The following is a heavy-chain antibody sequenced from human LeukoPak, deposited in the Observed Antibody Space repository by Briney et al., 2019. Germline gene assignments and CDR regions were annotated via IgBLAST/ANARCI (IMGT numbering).Heavy chain of an antibody. J-gene: IGHJ6*03. CDR2: IYTSGST. D-gene: IGHD3-3*01. CDR3: ARERKATIFGVVITFNYYYYYMDV. CDR1: GGSISSYY. V-gene: IGHV4-4*07. Sequence: SETLSLTCTVSGGSISSYYWSWIRQPAGKGLEWIGRIYTSGSTNYNPSLKSRVTMSVDTSKNQFSLKLSSVTAADTAVYYCARERKATIFGVVITFNYYYYYMDVWGKGTTVTVSS.